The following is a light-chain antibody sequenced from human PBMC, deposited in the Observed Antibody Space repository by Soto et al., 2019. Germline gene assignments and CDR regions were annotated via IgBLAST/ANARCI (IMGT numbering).Light chain of an antibody. CDR1: QSVSSY. CDR3: QQRSNWLMYT. CDR2: DAS. J-gene: IGKJ2*01. V-gene: IGKV3-11*01. Sequence: EIVLTQSPATLSLSPGERATLSCRASQSVSSYLAWYQQKPGQAPRLLIYDASNRATGIPARFSGSGSGIDFTLTISSLEPEDFAVYYCQQRSNWLMYTFGQGTKLEIK.